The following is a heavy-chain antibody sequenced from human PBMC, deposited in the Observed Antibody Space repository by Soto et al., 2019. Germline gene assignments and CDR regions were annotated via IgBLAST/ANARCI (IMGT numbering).Heavy chain of an antibody. J-gene: IGHJ6*02. CDR2: ISSSGSTI. D-gene: IGHD3-3*01. CDR1: GFTFSDYY. Sequence: QVQLVESGGGLVKPGGSLRLSCAASGFTFSDYYMSWIRQAPGQGLEWVSYISSSGSTIYYADSVKGQFTISRDNAKNSLYLQMNSLRAEDTAVYCCARGGAWCEDFWSGIYGMHVWGQWTTVTVS. CDR3: ARGGAWCEDFWSGIYGMHV. V-gene: IGHV3-11*01.